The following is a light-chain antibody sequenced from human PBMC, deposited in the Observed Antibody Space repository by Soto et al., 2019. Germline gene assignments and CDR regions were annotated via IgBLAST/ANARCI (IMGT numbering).Light chain of an antibody. J-gene: IGKJ1*01. CDR2: AAS. CDR1: QHISTY. CDR3: LQHKTYPQT. Sequence: DVQITQSPSSVPASVGDRVTITCRAGQHISTYLAWYQQKPGKAPKRLIYAASSLQTGVPSRFSGSGSGTEFTLTISSLQPEDFATYFCLQHKTYPQTFGQGTKVDIK. V-gene: IGKV1-17*03.